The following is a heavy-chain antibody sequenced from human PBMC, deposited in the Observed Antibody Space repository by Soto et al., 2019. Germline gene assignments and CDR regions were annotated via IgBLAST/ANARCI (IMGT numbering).Heavy chain of an antibody. CDR3: AREEKYSGSIFDY. D-gene: IGHD1-26*01. CDR2: TYYRSKWSY. J-gene: IGHJ4*01. V-gene: IGHV6-1*01. Sequence: QVQLQQSGPGLVKPSQTLSLTCAITGESVSSNSAGWSWVRQSPSRGLEWLGRTYYRSKWSYEYTVSLRGHIAIMPDSCNTLFSLRLNSVTPDARAVYFGAREEKYSGSIFDYWGQGTLVNVPS. CDR1: GESVSSNSAG.